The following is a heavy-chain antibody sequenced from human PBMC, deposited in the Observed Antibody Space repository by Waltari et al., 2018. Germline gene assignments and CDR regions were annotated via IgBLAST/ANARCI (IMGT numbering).Heavy chain of an antibody. V-gene: IGHV1-69*10. Sequence: VQLVQSGAEVKKPGSSVKVSCKASGGTFSSYAISWVRQAPGQGLEWMGGIIPILGRANYAQKFQCRVTITADKSTSTAYMELSRLRSEDTAVYYCARLRVYCGGDCYWDYWGQGTLVTVSS. CDR2: IIPILGRA. J-gene: IGHJ4*02. CDR3: ARLRVYCGGDCYWDY. CDR1: GGTFSSYA. D-gene: IGHD2-21*01.